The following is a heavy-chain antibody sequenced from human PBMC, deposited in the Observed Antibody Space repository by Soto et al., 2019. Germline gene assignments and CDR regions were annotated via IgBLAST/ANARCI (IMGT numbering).Heavy chain of an antibody. CDR3: AKWNGYGDH. V-gene: IGHV3-23*01. CDR1: GFSFSTYG. CDR2: VSGGSGTT. J-gene: IGHJ4*02. D-gene: IGHD1-1*01. Sequence: EVQLLESGGGLVQPGGSLRLSCAVSGFSFSTYGVTWVRQAPGKGLEWVSGVSGGSGTTHYADSVKGRFTITGDTSKNTVYLQMNSLRVEDTAVYYCAKWNGYGDHWGQGTPVTVSS.